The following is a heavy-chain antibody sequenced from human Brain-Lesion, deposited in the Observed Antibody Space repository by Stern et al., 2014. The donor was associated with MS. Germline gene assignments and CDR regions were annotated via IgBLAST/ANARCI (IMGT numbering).Heavy chain of an antibody. D-gene: IGHD6-19*01. J-gene: IGHJ4*02. CDR3: ARYDSGSADY. CDR2: VSPYNGKT. CDR1: GFTFANYG. Sequence: QVQLVQSGTEVKEPGASVKVSCKTSGFTFANYGIVWVRQAPGQGLEWRGWVSPYNGKTNYEQTFQGRVTMTSDTSTTTAYMELRSLRSDDTAVYYCARYDSGSADYWGQGTLVTVSS. V-gene: IGHV1-18*04.